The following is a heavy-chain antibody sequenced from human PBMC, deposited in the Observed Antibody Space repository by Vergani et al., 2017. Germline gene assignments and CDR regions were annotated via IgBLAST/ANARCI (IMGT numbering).Heavy chain of an antibody. CDR3: TKVNCSSTTCARPFDY. CDR1: GFPFDDYA. J-gene: IGHJ4*02. Sequence: EVQLVESGGGLVQPGRSLRLPCAASGFPFDDYAIHWVRQAPGKGLEWGSGISWNSGSIGYAGSVKGRFTITGDNSKNSLYLQMNSLRAEDTALYYCTKVNCSSTTCARPFDYWGQGTLVTVSS. CDR2: ISWNSGSI. D-gene: IGHD2-2*01. V-gene: IGHV3-9*01.